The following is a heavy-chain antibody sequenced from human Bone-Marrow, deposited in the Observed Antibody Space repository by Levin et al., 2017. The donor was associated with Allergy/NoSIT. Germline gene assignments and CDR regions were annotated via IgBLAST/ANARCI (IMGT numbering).Heavy chain of an antibody. CDR3: ARAAGADSRGGMDG. Sequence: GGSLRLSCVTSGFTFRKYGMNWVRQAPGKGLEWVSSITSSGGYIHYADSVKGRFTISRDNANNSVYLQMNSLRDDDTAVYYCARAAGADSRGGMDGWGQGTTVTVSS. CDR2: ITSSGGYI. J-gene: IGHJ6*02. V-gene: IGHV3-21*01. CDR1: GFTFRKYG. D-gene: IGHD3-10*01.